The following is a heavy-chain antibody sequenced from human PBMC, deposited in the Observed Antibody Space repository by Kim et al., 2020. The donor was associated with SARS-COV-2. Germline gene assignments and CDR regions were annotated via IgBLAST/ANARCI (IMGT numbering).Heavy chain of an antibody. Sequence: ASVKVSCRTSGYTFTNYGVTWVRQAPGQGPEWLGWINPNNGNVRVVDNLQDRVTMTTDTSTTTAYMELRSLRSDDSAMYYCARDYTPKECTTNACARGWWFDSWGQGTLVTVSS. CDR1: GYTFTNYG. CDR3: ARDYTPKECTTNACARGWWFDS. V-gene: IGHV1-18*01. D-gene: IGHD2-8*01. J-gene: IGHJ5*01. CDR2: INPNNGNV.